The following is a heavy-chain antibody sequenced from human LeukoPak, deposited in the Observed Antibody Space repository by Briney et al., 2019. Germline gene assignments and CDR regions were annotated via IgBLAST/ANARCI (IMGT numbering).Heavy chain of an antibody. CDR2: IYYSGST. D-gene: IGHD5-12*01. V-gene: IGHV4-31*03. CDR1: GGSISSGGYY. Sequence: SQTLSLTYTVSGGSISSGGYYWSWIRQHPGKGLEWIGYIYYSGSTYYNPSLKSRVTISVDTSKNQFSLKLSSVTAADTAVYYCASTSRGGGYDFVYWGQGTLVTVSS. J-gene: IGHJ4*02. CDR3: ASTSRGGGYDFVY.